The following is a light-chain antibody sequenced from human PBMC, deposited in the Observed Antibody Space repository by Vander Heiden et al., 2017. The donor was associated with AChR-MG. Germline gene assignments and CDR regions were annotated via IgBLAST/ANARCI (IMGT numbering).Light chain of an antibody. CDR2: GNS. CDR1: SSNSGAGYD. J-gene: IGLJ1*01. V-gene: IGLV1-40*01. CDR3: QSYDSSLRV. Sequence: QSVLTQPPSVSGAPGPRVTITRTGRSSNSGAGYDGNGYQQLPGTAPKLLIYGNSNRPSGVPDRVSGAKSGTSASLAITGLQAEDEADYYCQSYDSSLRVFGTGTKVTVL.